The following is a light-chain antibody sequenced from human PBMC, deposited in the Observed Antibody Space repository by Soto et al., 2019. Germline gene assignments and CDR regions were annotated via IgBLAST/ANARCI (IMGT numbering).Light chain of an antibody. J-gene: IGLJ3*02. CDR2: EVT. V-gene: IGLV2-14*01. CDR3: SSYTTAYTQV. Sequence: QSALSQPASVSGSPGQSITISCTGTSNDVGYYNYVSWYQQHPGQAPKLMISEVTTRPSGVSDRFSGSKSGNTASLTISRHQCEDEAHYYCSSYTTAYTQVFGGGTKLTVL. CDR1: SNDVGYYNY.